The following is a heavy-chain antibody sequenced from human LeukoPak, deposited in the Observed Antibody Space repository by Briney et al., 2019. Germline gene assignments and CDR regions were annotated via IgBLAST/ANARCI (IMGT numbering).Heavy chain of an antibody. CDR1: GFTFSSYN. Sequence: GGSLRLSCAASGFTFSSYNMNWVRQAPGKGLEWVSSISSSSSYIYYADSVKGRFTISRDNAKNSLYLQMNSLRAEDTAVYYCARDQAPDDSSGYVFDPWGQGTLVTVSS. J-gene: IGHJ5*02. D-gene: IGHD3-22*01. CDR3: ARDQAPDDSSGYVFDP. CDR2: ISSSSSYI. V-gene: IGHV3-21*01.